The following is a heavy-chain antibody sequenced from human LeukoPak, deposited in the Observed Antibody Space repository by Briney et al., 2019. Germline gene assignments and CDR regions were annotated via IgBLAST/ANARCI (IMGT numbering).Heavy chain of an antibody. V-gene: IGHV1-8*03. CDR2: MNPNSGNT. Sequence: ASVKVSCKASGYTFTGYYMHWVRQAPGQGLEWMGWMNPNSGNTGYAQKFQGRVTISRNTSTTTAYMELSSLTSEDTAVYYCARALVATTLYSYYYMDVWGKGTTVTVSS. CDR1: GYTFTGYY. CDR3: ARALVATTLYSYYYMDV. D-gene: IGHD5-12*01. J-gene: IGHJ6*03.